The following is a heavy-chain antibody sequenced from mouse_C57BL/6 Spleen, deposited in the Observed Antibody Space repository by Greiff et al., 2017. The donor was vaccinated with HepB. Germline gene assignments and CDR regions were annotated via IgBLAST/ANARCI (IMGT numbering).Heavy chain of an antibody. D-gene: IGHD1-1*01. CDR2: IYPGDGDT. J-gene: IGHJ2*01. CDR3: ARGGDYYGSSFDY. V-gene: IGHV1-82*01. CDR1: GYAFSSSW. Sequence: VQGVESGPELVKPGASVKISCKASGYAFSSSWMNWVKQRPGKGLEWIGRIYPGDGDTNYNGKFKGKATLTADKSSSTAYMQLSSLTSEDSAVYFCARGGDYYGSSFDYWGQGTTLTVSS.